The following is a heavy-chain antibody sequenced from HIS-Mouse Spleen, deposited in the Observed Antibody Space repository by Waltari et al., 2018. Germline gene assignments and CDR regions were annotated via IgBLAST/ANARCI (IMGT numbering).Heavy chain of an antibody. Sequence: QLQLQESGPGLVKPAETLSLTCTASGGSISSSSYYWGWIRQPPGKGLEWTGSIHYSGNTYYNPSLKSRVTISVDTSKNQFSLKLSSVTAADTAVYYCAREIPYSSSWYDWYFDLWGRGTLVTVSS. CDR1: GGSISSSSYY. CDR3: AREIPYSSSWYDWYFDL. D-gene: IGHD6-13*01. J-gene: IGHJ2*01. CDR2: IHYSGNT. V-gene: IGHV4-39*07.